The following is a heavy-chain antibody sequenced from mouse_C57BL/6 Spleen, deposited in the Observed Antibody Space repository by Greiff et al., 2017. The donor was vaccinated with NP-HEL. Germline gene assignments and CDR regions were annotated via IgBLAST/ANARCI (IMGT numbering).Heavy chain of an antibody. CDR3: ARQLRLPNYYAMDY. CDR2: IYPGDGDT. V-gene: IGHV1-82*01. CDR1: GYAFSSSW. D-gene: IGHD3-2*02. Sequence: QVQLKESGPELVKPGASVKISCKASGYAFSSSWMNWVKQRPGKGLEWIGRIYPGDGDTNYNGKFKGKATLTADKSSSTAYMQLSSLTSEDSAVYFCARQLRLPNYYAMDYWGQGTSVTVSS. J-gene: IGHJ4*01.